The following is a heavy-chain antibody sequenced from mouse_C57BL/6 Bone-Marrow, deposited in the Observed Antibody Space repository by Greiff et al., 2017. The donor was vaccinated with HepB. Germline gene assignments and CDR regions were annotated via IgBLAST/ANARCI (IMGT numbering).Heavy chain of an antibody. CDR1: GYTFTSYW. Sequence: QVQLKQPGAELVKPGASVKLSCKASGYTFTSYWMHWVKQRPGQGLEWIGMIHPNSGSTNYNEKFKSKATLTVDKSSSTAYMQLSSLTSEDSAVYYCARGVYGTLYYFDYWGQGTTLTVSS. CDR3: ARGVYGTLYYFDY. J-gene: IGHJ2*01. V-gene: IGHV1-64*01. D-gene: IGHD1-1*01. CDR2: IHPNSGST.